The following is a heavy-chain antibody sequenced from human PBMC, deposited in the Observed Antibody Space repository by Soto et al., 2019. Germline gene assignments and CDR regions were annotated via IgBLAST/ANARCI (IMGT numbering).Heavy chain of an antibody. CDR2: IYTSGST. Sequence: SETLSLTCTVSGGSISSYYWSWIRQPAGKGLEWIGRIYTSGSTNYNPSLKSRVTMSLDTSKNQFSLKLTSVTAADTALYYCARGNCSSPNCYSFSGYYGMDVGGQGTTVTVSS. CDR3: ARGNCSSPNCYSFSGYYGMDV. D-gene: IGHD2-2*01. J-gene: IGHJ6*02. V-gene: IGHV4-4*07. CDR1: GGSISSYY.